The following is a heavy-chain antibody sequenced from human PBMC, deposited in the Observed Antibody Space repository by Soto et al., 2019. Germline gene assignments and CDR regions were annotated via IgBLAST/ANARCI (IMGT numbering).Heavy chain of an antibody. Sequence: LSLTCAVYGGSFSSYHWSWIRQTPGKGLEWIGEINHLTTTNYNPSLKSRVIISLDTPKNQFSLKLSSVTAADTAVYYCARGYDTALAPIFWGQGILVTVSS. CDR3: ARGYDTALAPIF. J-gene: IGHJ4*02. CDR1: GGSFSSYH. D-gene: IGHD5-18*01. V-gene: IGHV4-34*01. CDR2: INHLTTT.